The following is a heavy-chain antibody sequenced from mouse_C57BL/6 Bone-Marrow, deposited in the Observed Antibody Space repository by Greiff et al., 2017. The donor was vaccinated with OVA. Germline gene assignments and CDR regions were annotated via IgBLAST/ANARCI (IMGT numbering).Heavy chain of an antibody. V-gene: IGHV5-4*01. CDR1: GFTFSSYA. Sequence: EVQLVESGGGLVKPGGSLKLSCAASGFTFSSYAMSWVRQTPEKRLEWVATISDGGSYTYYPDNVKGRFTISRDNAKNNLYLQMRHLKSEDTAMYYCAREGYYFDYWGQGTTLTVSS. CDR2: ISDGGSYT. J-gene: IGHJ2*01. CDR3: AREGYYFDY.